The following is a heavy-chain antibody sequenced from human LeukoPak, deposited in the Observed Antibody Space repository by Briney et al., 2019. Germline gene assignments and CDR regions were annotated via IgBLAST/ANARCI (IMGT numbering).Heavy chain of an antibody. Sequence: PGGSLRLSCAASGFTFSSYAMHWVRQAPSKGLEWVAVISYDGSNKYYADSVRGRFTISRDNSEDTLYLQIITLRAVDTAVYYCARNRLRATATYMDVWGKGTTVTVSS. CDR1: GFTFSSYA. V-gene: IGHV3-30-3*01. CDR3: ARNRLRATATYMDV. J-gene: IGHJ6*04. CDR2: ISYDGSNK. D-gene: IGHD2-15*01.